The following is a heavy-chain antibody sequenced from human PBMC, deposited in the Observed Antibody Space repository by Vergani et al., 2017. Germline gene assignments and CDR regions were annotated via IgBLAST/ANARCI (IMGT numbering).Heavy chain of an antibody. CDR3: ARQSVEYQLLKKTYYYYGMDV. J-gene: IGHJ6*02. Sequence: EVQLVQSGAEVKKPGESLKISCKGSGYSFTSYWIGWVRQMPGKGLEWMGIIYPGDSDTRYSPSFQGQVTISADKSISTAYLQWSSLKASDTAMYYCARQSVEYQLLKKTYYYYGMDVWGQGTTVTVSS. CDR1: GYSFTSYW. V-gene: IGHV5-51*01. CDR2: IYPGDSDT. D-gene: IGHD2-2*01.